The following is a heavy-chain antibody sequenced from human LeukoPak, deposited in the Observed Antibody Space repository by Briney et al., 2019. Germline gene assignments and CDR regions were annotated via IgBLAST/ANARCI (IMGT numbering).Heavy chain of an antibody. CDR3: ARGLSATVF. D-gene: IGHD2-21*02. CDR1: GGSFGGYY. CDR2: INRSGST. Sequence: SETLSLTCAVYGGSFGGYYWSWIRQPPGKGLEWIGEINRSGSTNYNPSLKGRVTIPVDTSKNQFSLKLTSVTAADTAVYYCARGLSATVFWGQGTLVTVSS. V-gene: IGHV4-34*01. J-gene: IGHJ4*02.